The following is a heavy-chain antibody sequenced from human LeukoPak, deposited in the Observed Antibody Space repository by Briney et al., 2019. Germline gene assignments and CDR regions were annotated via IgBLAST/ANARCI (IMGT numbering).Heavy chain of an antibody. CDR3: AREEFDDSSGYYYPYYFDY. J-gene: IGHJ4*02. CDR1: GFTFSSYA. D-gene: IGHD3-22*01. Sequence: GGSLRLSCSASGFTFSSYAMHWVRQAPGKGLEWVSSISSSSSYIYYADSVKGRFTISRDNAKNSLYLQMNSLRAEDTAVYYCAREEFDDSSGYYYPYYFDYWGQGTLVTVSS. V-gene: IGHV3-21*01. CDR2: ISSSSSYI.